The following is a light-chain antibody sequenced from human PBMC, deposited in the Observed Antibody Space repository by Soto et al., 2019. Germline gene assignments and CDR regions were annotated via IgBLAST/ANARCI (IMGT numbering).Light chain of an antibody. CDR2: RTN. V-gene: IGLV8-61*01. CDR1: SGSVSTNNY. J-gene: IGLJ3*02. Sequence: QTVVTQEPWFSVSPGGTVTLTCALSSGSVSTNNYPSWCQQTPGQPPRTLIFRTNTRSSGVPDRFSGSILGSKAALTITGAQADDESDYYCVLYMGRGIWVFGGGTKVTVL. CDR3: VLYMGRGIWV.